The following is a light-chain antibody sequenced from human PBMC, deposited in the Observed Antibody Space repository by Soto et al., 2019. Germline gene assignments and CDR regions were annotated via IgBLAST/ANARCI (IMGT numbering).Light chain of an antibody. J-gene: IGKJ5*01. Sequence: DIVMTQSPLSLPVTPGEPASISCRSSQSLLHSNGNNYFDWYLQKPGQSPQLLIYLGSNRSAGVPDRFSGSGSGTGFTLKIIRVEAEDVCVYYCMQALQTPLTFGQGTRLEIK. CDR3: MQALQTPLT. V-gene: IGKV2-28*01. CDR1: QSLLHSNGNNY. CDR2: LGS.